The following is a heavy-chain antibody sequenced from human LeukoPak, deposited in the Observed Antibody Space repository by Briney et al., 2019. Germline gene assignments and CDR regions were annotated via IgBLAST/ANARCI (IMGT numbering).Heavy chain of an antibody. CDR2: ISYDGSNK. CDR1: GFTFSSYG. CDR3: AKDREDSGYFHYFDY. Sequence: GVSLRLSCAASGFTFSSYGMHWVRQAPGKGLEWVAVISYDGSNKYYADSVKGRFTISRDNSKNTLYLQMNSLRAEDTAVYYCAKDREDSGYFHYFDYWGQGTLVTVSS. D-gene: IGHD3-22*01. V-gene: IGHV3-30*18. J-gene: IGHJ4*02.